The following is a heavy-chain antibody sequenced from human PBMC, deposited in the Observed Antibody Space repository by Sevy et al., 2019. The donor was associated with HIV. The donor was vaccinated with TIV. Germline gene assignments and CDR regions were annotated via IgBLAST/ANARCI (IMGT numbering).Heavy chain of an antibody. CDR2: IKSKTDGGTT. Sequence: GGSLRLSCAASGFTFSNAWMSWVRQAPGKGLEWVGRIKSKTDGGTTDYAAPVKGRFTISRDDSKNTLYLQMNSLKTEDTAGYYCTTGRITGTKTGNWFDPWGQGTLVTVSS. CDR3: TTGRITGTKTGNWFDP. J-gene: IGHJ5*02. D-gene: IGHD1-20*01. V-gene: IGHV3-15*01. CDR1: GFTFSNAW.